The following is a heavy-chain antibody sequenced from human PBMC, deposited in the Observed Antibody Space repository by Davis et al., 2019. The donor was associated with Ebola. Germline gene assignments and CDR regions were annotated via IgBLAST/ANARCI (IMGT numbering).Heavy chain of an antibody. V-gene: IGHV3-23*01. CDR3: AKAQECSSTTCYAFDI. CDR2: ISDGGSGT. J-gene: IGHJ3*02. D-gene: IGHD2-2*01. CDR1: GFTFRSFA. Sequence: GGSLRLSCAGSGFTFRSFAMSWVRQVPGKVLEWVSGISDGGSGTSYADSVKGRFTISRDNSKNTLYLQMNSLRAEDTAVYYCAKAQECSSTTCYAFDIWGQGTMVTVSS.